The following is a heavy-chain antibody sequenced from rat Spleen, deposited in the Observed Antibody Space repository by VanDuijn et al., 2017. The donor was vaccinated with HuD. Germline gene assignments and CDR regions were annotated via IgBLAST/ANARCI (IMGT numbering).Heavy chain of an antibody. V-gene: IGHV2-30*01. CDR3: ARDENGYINLWFAY. CDR1: GFSLTSYN. CDR2: IWTGGST. Sequence: QVQLKESGPDLVQPSQTLSLTCTVSGFSLTSYNVHWVRQPTGKGLEWMGVIWTGGSTDYNSALKSRLSISRDTSKSQVFLKMNSLQTEDTATYYCARDENGYINLWFAYWGQGVMVTVSS. D-gene: IGHD1-4*01. J-gene: IGHJ2*01.